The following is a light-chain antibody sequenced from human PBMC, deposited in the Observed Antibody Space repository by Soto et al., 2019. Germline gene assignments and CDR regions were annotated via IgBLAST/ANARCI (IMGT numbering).Light chain of an antibody. CDR2: AAS. CDR1: HRVSSY. CDR3: QQHINWPLT. V-gene: IGKV3-11*01. J-gene: IGKJ4*01. Sequence: EIVMTQSPATLSVSPGERVTLSCRASHRVSSYLAWYQQKPGQAPRLLIYAASNRATGIPARFSGSGSGADFTLTISSLEPEDFALYYCQQHINWPLTFGGGTKVDIK.